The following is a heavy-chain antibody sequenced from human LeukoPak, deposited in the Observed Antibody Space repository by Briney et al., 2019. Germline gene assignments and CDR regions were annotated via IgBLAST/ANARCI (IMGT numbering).Heavy chain of an antibody. Sequence: SETLSLTCTVSGGSISSSSYYWGWIRQPPGKGLEWIGSIYYSGSTYYNPSLKSRVTISVDTSKNQFSLKLSSVTAADTAVYYCAKGLWFGEFSPGYWGQGTLVTVSS. J-gene: IGHJ4*02. CDR3: AKGLWFGEFSPGY. V-gene: IGHV4-39*07. CDR1: GGSISSSSYY. D-gene: IGHD3-10*01. CDR2: IYYSGST.